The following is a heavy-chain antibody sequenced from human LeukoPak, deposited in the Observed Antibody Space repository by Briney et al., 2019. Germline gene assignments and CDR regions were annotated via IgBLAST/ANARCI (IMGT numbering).Heavy chain of an antibody. CDR3: ARSELAYCGGDCYSHYFDY. CDR2: IIPIFGTA. D-gene: IGHD2-21*02. CDR1: GGTFSSYA. Sequence: SVKVSCKASGGTFSSYAISWVRQAPGQGLEWMGRIIPIFGTANYAQKFQGRVTITTDEYKSTDYMELSSLRSEDTAVYYCARSELAYCGGDCYSHYFDYWGQGTLVTVSS. V-gene: IGHV1-69*05. J-gene: IGHJ4*02.